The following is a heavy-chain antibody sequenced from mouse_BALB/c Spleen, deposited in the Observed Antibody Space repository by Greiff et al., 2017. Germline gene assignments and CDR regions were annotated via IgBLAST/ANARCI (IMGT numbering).Heavy chain of an antibody. J-gene: IGHJ1*01. CDR3: ARSITTDWYFDV. V-gene: IGHV1S41*01. D-gene: IGHD1-1*01. CDR2: IAPGSGSP. Sequence: DLVKPGASVKLSCKASAYTFTSYWINWIRQRPGQGLEWIGRIAPGSGSPYYKEMFKGKATLTVDTSSSTAYIQLSSLSSEDSAVFFCARSITTDWYFDVWGAGTTVTVSS. CDR1: AYTFTSYW.